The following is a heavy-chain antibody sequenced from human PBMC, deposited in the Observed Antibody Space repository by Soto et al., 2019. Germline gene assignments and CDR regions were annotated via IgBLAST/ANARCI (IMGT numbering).Heavy chain of an antibody. CDR1: GFTFSSYA. J-gene: IGHJ4*02. CDR3: AKDLGVYAIGDDY. Sequence: EVQLLESGGGLVQPGGSLRLSCAASGFTFSSYAMNWVRQAPGKGLEWVSAISGSGGSTSYADSVKGRFTISRDNSKNTLDLQMNSLRAEDTAVYYCAKDLGVYAIGDDYWGQGTLVTVSS. D-gene: IGHD2-8*01. V-gene: IGHV3-23*01. CDR2: ISGSGGST.